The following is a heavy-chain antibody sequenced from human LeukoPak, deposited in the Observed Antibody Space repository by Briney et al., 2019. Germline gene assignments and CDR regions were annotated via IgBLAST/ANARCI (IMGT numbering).Heavy chain of an antibody. V-gene: IGHV4-59*01. Sequence: SGTLSLTCTVSGGSISSYYWSWVRQPPGKGLEWIGFVYYTGSTNYSPSLKSRVTISVDTSKNQFSLKLRSVTAADTAVYYCARVTGYRIEDYFDYWGQGTLVTVSS. CDR2: VYYTGST. D-gene: IGHD6-13*01. CDR3: ARVTGYRIEDYFDY. CDR1: GGSISSYY. J-gene: IGHJ4*02.